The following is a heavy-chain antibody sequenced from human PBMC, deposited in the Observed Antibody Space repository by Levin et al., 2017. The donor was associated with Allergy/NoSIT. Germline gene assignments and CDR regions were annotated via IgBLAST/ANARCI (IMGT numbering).Heavy chain of an antibody. Sequence: PPGGSLRLSCAVSGFTISEYAMAWVRQAPGKGLEWVSVITGGGFNTYYGDSVKGRFTVSRDDSKDTLYLELNSLGGEDTAVYYCAKKQGGTSGFSFDVWGQGTMVTVSS. D-gene: IGHD1-1*01. V-gene: IGHV3-23*01. J-gene: IGHJ3*01. CDR2: ITGGGFNT. CDR1: GFTISEYA. CDR3: AKKQGGTSGFSFDV.